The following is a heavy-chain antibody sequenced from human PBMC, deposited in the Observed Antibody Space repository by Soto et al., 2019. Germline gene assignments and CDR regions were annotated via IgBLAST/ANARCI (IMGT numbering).Heavy chain of an antibody. D-gene: IGHD6-19*01. CDR2: ISYDGSNK. J-gene: IGHJ4*02. CDR3: ALLAVATGDYFDY. V-gene: IGHV3-30*03. Sequence: QVQLVESGGGVVQPGRSLRLSCAASGFTFSSYGMHWVRQAPGKGLEWVAVISYDGSNKYYADSVKGRFTISRDNSKNTLYLQVNSLRAEDTAVYYCALLAVATGDYFDYWGQGTLVTVSS. CDR1: GFTFSSYG.